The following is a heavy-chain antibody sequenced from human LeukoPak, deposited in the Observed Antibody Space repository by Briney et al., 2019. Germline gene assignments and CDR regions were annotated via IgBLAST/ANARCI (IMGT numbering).Heavy chain of an antibody. Sequence: GASVRVSCTASGYTFTSYGISWVRQAPGQGLEWMGGISAYNGNTNYAQTLQGRVTMTTDTSTSTVYMELTSLRSDDTAVYYCTRGQRPMCSSTRCYRSYAFDIWGQGTMVTVSS. D-gene: IGHD2-2*02. CDR1: GYTFTSYG. CDR3: TRGQRPMCSSTRCYRSYAFDI. V-gene: IGHV1-18*01. CDR2: ISAYNGNT. J-gene: IGHJ3*02.